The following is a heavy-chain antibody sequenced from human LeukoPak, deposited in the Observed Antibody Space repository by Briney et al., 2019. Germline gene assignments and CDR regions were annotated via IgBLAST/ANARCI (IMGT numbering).Heavy chain of an antibody. V-gene: IGHV3-23*01. CDR3: AKAASEVAVAGYYYYYYYGMDV. CDR1: GFTFSSYA. D-gene: IGHD6-19*01. CDR2: ISGSGGST. Sequence: GGSLRLSCAASGFTFSSYAMSWVRQAPGKGLEWVSAISGSGGSTYYADSVKGRFTISRDNSKNTLYLQMNSLRAEDTAVDYSAKAASEVAVAGYYYYYYYGMDVWGQGTTVTVSS. J-gene: IGHJ6*02.